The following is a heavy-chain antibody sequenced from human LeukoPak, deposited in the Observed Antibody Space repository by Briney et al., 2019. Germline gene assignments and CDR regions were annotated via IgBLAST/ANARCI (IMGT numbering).Heavy chain of an antibody. J-gene: IGHJ5*02. V-gene: IGHV4-34*01. CDR2: INHSGST. CDR3: ARSGRIVVVPAAIPGGWFDP. Sequence: SETLSLTCAVYGGSFSGYYWSWIRQPPGTGLEWLGEINHSGSTNYNPSPKSRVTISVDTSKNQFSLKLSSVTAADTAVYYCARSGRIVVVPAAIPGGWFDPWGQGTLVTVSS. D-gene: IGHD2-2*01. CDR1: GGSFSGYY.